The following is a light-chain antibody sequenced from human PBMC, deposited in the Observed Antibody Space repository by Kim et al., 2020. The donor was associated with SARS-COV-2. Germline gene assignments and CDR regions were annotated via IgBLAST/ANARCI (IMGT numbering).Light chain of an antibody. CDR3: QVWDSSSDHSV. CDR2: YDS. J-gene: IGLJ1*01. Sequence: APGKTARITWGGNNIGSKSVRWYQQKPGQAPVPVIYYDSDRPSGIPERFSGSNSGNTATLTISRVEAGDEADYYCQVWDSSSDHSVFGTGTKVTVL. CDR1: NIGSKS. V-gene: IGLV3-21*04.